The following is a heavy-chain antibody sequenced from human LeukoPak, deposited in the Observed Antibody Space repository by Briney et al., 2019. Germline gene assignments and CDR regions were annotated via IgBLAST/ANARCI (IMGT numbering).Heavy chain of an antibody. Sequence: PGRSLRLSCAASGFTFSNYAMHWVRQAPGKGLEWVAVISYDGSNTYYADSVKGRFTISRDNSKNTLYLQMSSLRVEDTAVYYCATFGVIVRNNYLDYWGQGALVAVSS. CDR2: ISYDGSNT. CDR1: GFTFSNYA. J-gene: IGHJ4*02. D-gene: IGHD3-3*01. V-gene: IGHV3-30-3*01. CDR3: ATFGVIVRNNYLDY.